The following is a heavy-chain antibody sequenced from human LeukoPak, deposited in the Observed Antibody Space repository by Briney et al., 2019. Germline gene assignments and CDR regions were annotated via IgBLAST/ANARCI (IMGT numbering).Heavy chain of an antibody. V-gene: IGHV4-59*01. CDR2: IYYSGST. J-gene: IGHJ3*02. Sequence: SETLSLTCTVSGGSISSYYRSWIRQPPGKGLEWIGYIYYSGSTNYNPSLKSRVTISVDTSKNQFSLKLSSVTAADTAVYYCARYFSSGAFDIWGQGTMVTVSS. CDR3: ARYFSSGAFDI. D-gene: IGHD3-10*01. CDR1: GGSISSYY.